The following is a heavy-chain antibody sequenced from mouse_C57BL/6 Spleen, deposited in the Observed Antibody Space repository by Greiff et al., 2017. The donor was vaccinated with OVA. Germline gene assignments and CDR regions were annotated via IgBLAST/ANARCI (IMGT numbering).Heavy chain of an antibody. V-gene: IGHV1-53*01. J-gene: IGHJ1*03. D-gene: IGHD1-1*01. CDR2: INPSNGGT. Sequence: VQLQQPGTELVKPGDSVKLSCKASGYTFTSYWMHWVKQRPGQGLEWIGNINPSNGGTNYNEKFKSKAILTVDKSSSTAYMLLSSLTSEDSAVYYCAREEGYYGSSLWYFDVWGTGATVTVSS. CDR1: GYTFTSYW. CDR3: AREEGYYGSSLWYFDV.